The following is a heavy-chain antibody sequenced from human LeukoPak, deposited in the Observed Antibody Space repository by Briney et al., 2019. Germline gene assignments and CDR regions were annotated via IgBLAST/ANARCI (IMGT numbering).Heavy chain of an antibody. CDR1: GYSISSGYY. J-gene: IGHJ4*02. V-gene: IGHV4-38-2*02. D-gene: IGHD2-2*02. Sequence: SETLSLTCTVSGYSISSGYYWGWIRQPPGKGLEWIGSIYHSGSTYYNPSPKSRVTISVDTSKTQFSLKLSSVTAADTAVYYCARESVVPAAIAGYWGQGTLVTVSS. CDR2: IYHSGST. CDR3: ARESVVPAAIAGY.